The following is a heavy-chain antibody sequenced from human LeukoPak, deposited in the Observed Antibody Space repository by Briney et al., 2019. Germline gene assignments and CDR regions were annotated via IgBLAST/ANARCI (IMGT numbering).Heavy chain of an antibody. CDR2: ISSSSSYT. CDR1: GFTFSDYY. Sequence: PGGSLRLSCAASGFTFSDYYMSWIRQAPGKGLEWVSYISSSSSYTNYADSVKDRFTISRDNAKNSLYLQMNSLRAEDTAVYYCARDQTNRYSSSWYREENWFDPWGQGTLVTVSS. V-gene: IGHV3-11*06. CDR3: ARDQTNRYSSSWYREENWFDP. D-gene: IGHD6-13*01. J-gene: IGHJ5*02.